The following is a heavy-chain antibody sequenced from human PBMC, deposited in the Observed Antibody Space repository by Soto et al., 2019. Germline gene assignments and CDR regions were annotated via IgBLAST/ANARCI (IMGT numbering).Heavy chain of an antibody. Sequence: GESLKISCKGSGYSFTSYWISWVRQMPGKGLEWMGRIDPSDSYTNYSPSFQGPVTISADKSISTAYLQWSSLKASDTAMYYCARLQKNIAVACTNLPYYYYGMDVWGQGTTVTVSS. J-gene: IGHJ6*02. CDR1: GYSFTSYW. D-gene: IGHD6-19*01. CDR2: IDPSDSYT. CDR3: ARLQKNIAVACTNLPYYYYGMDV. V-gene: IGHV5-10-1*01.